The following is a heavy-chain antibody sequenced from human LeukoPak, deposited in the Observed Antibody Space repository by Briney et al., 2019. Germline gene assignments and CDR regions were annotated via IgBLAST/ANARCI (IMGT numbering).Heavy chain of an antibody. D-gene: IGHD2-2*02. CDR1: GGSFSGYY. CDR3: ASMDCSSTSRYTSDGNWFDP. V-gene: IGHV4-34*01. Sequence: SETLSLTCAVYGGSFSGYYWSWIRQPPGKGLEWIGEINHSGSTNYNPSLKSRVTISVDTSKNQFSLKLSSVTAADTAVYYCASMDCSSTSRYTSDGNWFDPWGQGTLVTVSS. J-gene: IGHJ5*02. CDR2: INHSGST.